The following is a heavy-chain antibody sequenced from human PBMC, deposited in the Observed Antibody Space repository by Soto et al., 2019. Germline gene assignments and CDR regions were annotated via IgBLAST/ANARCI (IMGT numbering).Heavy chain of an antibody. D-gene: IGHD5-12*01. J-gene: IGHJ4*02. CDR3: TTGPVDIVATIGFDY. V-gene: IGHV3-15*01. CDR2: IKSKTDGGTT. CDR1: GFTFSNAW. Sequence: EVQLVESGGGLVKPGGSLRLSCAASGFTFSNAWMSWVRQAPGKGLEWVGRIKSKTDGGTTDYAAPVKGRFTISRDDSKNTLYLQMNSLKTEDTAVYYCTTGPVDIVATIGFDYWGQGTLVTVSS.